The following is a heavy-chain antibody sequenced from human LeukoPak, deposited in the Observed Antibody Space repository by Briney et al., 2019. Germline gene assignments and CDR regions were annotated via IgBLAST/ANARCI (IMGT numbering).Heavy chain of an antibody. CDR1: RFTFSSYW. CDR3: ARTYYDILTGYNPYFDY. V-gene: IGHV3-74*03. CDR2: INSDGSRT. Sequence: GGSLRLSCAASRFTFSSYWMHWVRQAPGKGLVWVSRINSDGSRTTYADSVKGRFTISRDNAKNSLYLQMISLRAEDTAVYYCARTYYDILTGYNPYFDYWGQGTLVTVSS. J-gene: IGHJ4*02. D-gene: IGHD3-9*01.